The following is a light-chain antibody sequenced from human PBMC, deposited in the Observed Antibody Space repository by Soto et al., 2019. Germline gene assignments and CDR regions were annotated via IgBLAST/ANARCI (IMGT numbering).Light chain of an antibody. J-gene: IGKJ1*01. CDR1: QTISTW. Sequence: DIQLTQSPSTLSASVGDRVILTCRASQTISTWLAWYQQKPGKAPKLLIYGASNLESGVPSRFSGSGSGTEFTLAISSLQPDDFATYYCQQYDGNWWTFGQGTKVEMK. V-gene: IGKV1-5*03. CDR2: GAS. CDR3: QQYDGNWWT.